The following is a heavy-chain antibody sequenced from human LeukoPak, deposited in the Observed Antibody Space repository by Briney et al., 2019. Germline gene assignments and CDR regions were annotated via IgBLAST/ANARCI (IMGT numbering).Heavy chain of an antibody. Sequence: GGSLRLSCAASGFTFSSYAMSWVRQAPGKGLEWVSIIYRGGSTYYADSVKGRFTISRDNSKNTLYLQMNSLRAEDTAVYYCAKVNDFDYWGQGTLVTVSS. J-gene: IGHJ4*02. D-gene: IGHD1-1*01. CDR1: GFTFSSYA. V-gene: IGHV3-23*03. CDR2: IYRGGST. CDR3: AKVNDFDY.